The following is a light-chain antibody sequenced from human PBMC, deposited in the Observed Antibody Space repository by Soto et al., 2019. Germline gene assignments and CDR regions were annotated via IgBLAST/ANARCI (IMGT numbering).Light chain of an antibody. CDR2: EVS. V-gene: IGLV2-8*01. J-gene: IGLJ3*02. CDR1: SSDVGGYNY. Sequence: QSVLTQPPSASGSPGQSVTISCTGTSSDVGGYNYVSWYQQHPGKAPKLMIYEVSKRPSGVPDRFSGSKSGNTASLTVSELQAEDEADYYCSSYAGSNSWVFGGGTKLTVL. CDR3: SSYAGSNSWV.